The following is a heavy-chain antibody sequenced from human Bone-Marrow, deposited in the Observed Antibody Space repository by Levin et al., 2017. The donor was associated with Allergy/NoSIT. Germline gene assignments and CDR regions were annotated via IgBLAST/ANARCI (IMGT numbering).Heavy chain of an antibody. V-gene: IGHV5-51*01. D-gene: IGHD2-15*01. CDR2: IYPGDSDT. CDR3: ARQQPSWYSDY. CDR1: GYSFSNYW. Sequence: GASVKVSCKAVGYSFSNYWIGWVRQLPGKDLEWLGIIYPGDSDTRYSPFLEGRVTISADKSTRTAYLQWNSLETSDTATYYCARQQPSWYSDYWGQGTQVTVAS. J-gene: IGHJ4*02.